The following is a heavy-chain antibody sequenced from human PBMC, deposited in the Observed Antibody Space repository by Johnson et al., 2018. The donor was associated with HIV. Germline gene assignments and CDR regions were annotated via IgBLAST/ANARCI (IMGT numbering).Heavy chain of an antibody. CDR2: ISVDGYIK. CDR3: VRGWHTSGRCDVFEI. CDR1: GFTFSDYY. D-gene: IGHD6-19*01. Sequence: HVQLVESGGGVVQPGRSLRLSCAASGFTFSDYYMNWIRQAPGKGLEWVAGISVDGYIKYYADSVKGRFTISRDNSDNFLYLYMNRLRTDDTAVYYCVRGWHTSGRCDVFEIWGQGTTVIVSS. J-gene: IGHJ3*02. V-gene: IGHV3-30*03.